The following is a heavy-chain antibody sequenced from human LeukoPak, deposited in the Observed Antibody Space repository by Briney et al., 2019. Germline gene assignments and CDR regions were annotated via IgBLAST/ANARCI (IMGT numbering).Heavy chain of an antibody. CDR1: GYTFTGYY. Sequence: ASVKVSCKASGYTFTGYYMHWVRQAPGQGLEWMGWINPNSGGTNYAQKFQGRVTMARDTSISTAYMELSRLRSDDTAVYYCARDPSGSYSEDAFDIWGQGTMVTVSP. CDR3: ARDPSGSYSEDAFDI. J-gene: IGHJ3*02. V-gene: IGHV1-2*02. D-gene: IGHD1-26*01. CDR2: INPNSGGT.